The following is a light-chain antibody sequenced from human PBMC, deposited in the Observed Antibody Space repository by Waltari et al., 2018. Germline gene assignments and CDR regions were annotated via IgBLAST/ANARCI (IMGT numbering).Light chain of an antibody. Sequence: QSALTQPPSASGSPGQSVTISCTGTSSAVGAYNYVSCYQHNPGKAPHLIIYEVSNRPSGISNRFSASKSGNTASLTISGLQAEDEADYYCSSYTTSSAPGVFGTGTRVTVL. J-gene: IGLJ1*01. V-gene: IGLV2-14*01. CDR3: SSYTTSSAPGV. CDR2: EVS. CDR1: SSAVGAYNY.